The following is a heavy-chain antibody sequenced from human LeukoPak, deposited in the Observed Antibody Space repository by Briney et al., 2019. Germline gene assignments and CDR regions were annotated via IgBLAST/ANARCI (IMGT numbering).Heavy chain of an antibody. D-gene: IGHD3-3*01. CDR1: GGSFSGHY. Sequence: NPSETLSLTCAVCGGSFSGHYWSWIRQPPGKGLEWIGEINHSGSTNYNPSLESRVTISVDTSKNHFSLKLSSVTAADTAVYYCASGQYYDLWSGYYVDWGQGTLVTVSA. CDR3: ASGQYYDLWSGYYVD. CDR2: INHSGST. J-gene: IGHJ4*02. V-gene: IGHV4-34*01.